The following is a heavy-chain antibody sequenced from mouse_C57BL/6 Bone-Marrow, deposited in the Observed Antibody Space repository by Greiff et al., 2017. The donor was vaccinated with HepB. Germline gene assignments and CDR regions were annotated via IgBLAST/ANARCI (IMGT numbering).Heavy chain of an antibody. CDR2: ISYSGST. D-gene: IGHD2-4*01. Sequence: EVQLVESGPGLAKPSQTLSLTCSVTGYSITSDYRNWIRKFPGNKLEYMGYISYSGSTYYNPSLKSRISITRETSKNQYYLQLNSVTTEDTATYYCARDYPGFDYWGQGTTLTVSS. CDR1: GYSITSDY. CDR3: ARDYPGFDY. V-gene: IGHV3-8*01. J-gene: IGHJ2*01.